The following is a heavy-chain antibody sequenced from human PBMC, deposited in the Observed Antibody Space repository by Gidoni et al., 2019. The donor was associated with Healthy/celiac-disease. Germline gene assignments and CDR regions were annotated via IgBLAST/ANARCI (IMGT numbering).Heavy chain of an antibody. V-gene: IGHV3-30*18. J-gene: IGHJ6*02. CDR1: GFTFSSSG. Sequence: QVQLVESGGGVVQPGRSLRLSCAASGFTFSSSGMSWVGQAPGKGLELVAVISYDGSNKYYADSVKGRFTISRDNSKNTLYLQMNSLRAEDTAVYYCAKDTNTPMDIVATILTYYYYYGMDAWGQGTTVTVSS. CDR2: ISYDGSNK. D-gene: IGHD5-12*01. CDR3: AKDTNTPMDIVATILTYYYYYGMDA.